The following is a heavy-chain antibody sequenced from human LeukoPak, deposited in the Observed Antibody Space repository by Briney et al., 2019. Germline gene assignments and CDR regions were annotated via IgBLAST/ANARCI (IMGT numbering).Heavy chain of an antibody. CDR3: AARAADHCGGDCYSFGNFDY. J-gene: IGHJ4*02. V-gene: IGHV4-31*03. D-gene: IGHD2-21*02. Sequence: PSETLSLTCTVSGGSISSGGYYWSWIRQHPGKGLEWIGYIYYSGSTYYNPSLKSRVTISVDTSKNQFSLKLSSVTAADTAVYYCAARAADHCGGDCYSFGNFDYWGQGTQVTVSS. CDR1: GGSISSGGYY. CDR2: IYYSGST.